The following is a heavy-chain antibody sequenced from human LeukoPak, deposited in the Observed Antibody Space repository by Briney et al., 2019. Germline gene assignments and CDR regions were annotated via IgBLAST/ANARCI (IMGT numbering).Heavy chain of an antibody. J-gene: IGHJ5*02. V-gene: IGHV1-69*13. Sequence: AASVKVSCKASGGTFSSYAISWVRQAPGQGLEWMGGIIPIFGTANYAQKFQGRVTITADESTSTAYVELSSLRSEDTAVYYCARDRDCSGGSCKGRFDPWGQGTLVTVSS. CDR2: IIPIFGTA. D-gene: IGHD2-15*01. CDR1: GGTFSSYA. CDR3: ARDRDCSGGSCKGRFDP.